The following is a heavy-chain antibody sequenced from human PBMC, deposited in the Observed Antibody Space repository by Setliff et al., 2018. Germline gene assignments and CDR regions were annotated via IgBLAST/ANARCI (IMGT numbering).Heavy chain of an antibody. CDR2: IKQDGSEK. CDR1: GFTFSSYW. J-gene: IGHJ6*03. CDR3: ARDGRTRYYYYYMDV. V-gene: IGHV3-7*01. Sequence: GESLKISCAASGFTFSSYWMSWVRQAPGKGLEWVANIKQDGSEKYYVDSVKGRFTISRDNAKNSLYLQMNSLRAEDTAVYYCARDGRTRYYYYYMDVWGKGTTVTVS.